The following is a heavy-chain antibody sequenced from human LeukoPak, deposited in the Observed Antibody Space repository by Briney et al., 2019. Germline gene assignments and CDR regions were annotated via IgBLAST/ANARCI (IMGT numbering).Heavy chain of an antibody. D-gene: IGHD6-13*01. CDR1: GFTFSSYG. Sequence: PGGSLRLSCAASGFTFSSYGMHWVRRAPGKGLEWVAFIRYDGSNKYYADSVKGRFTISRDNSKNTLYLQMNSLRAEDTAVYYCTKDHGSSWSTFDYWGQGTLVTVSS. CDR3: TKDHGSSWSTFDY. J-gene: IGHJ4*02. V-gene: IGHV3-30*02. CDR2: IRYDGSNK.